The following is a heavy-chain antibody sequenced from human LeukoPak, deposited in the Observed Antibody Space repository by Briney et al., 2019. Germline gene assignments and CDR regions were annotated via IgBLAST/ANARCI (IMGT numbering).Heavy chain of an antibody. V-gene: IGHV3-30*04. Sequence: PGGSLRLSCAASGFTFSSYAMHWVRQAPGKGLEWVAVISYDGSNKYYADSVKGRFTISRDNSKNTLYLQMNRLRAEDTAVYYCARTGCSSTSCYKYYFDYWGQGTLVTVSS. CDR1: GFTFSSYA. J-gene: IGHJ4*02. CDR3: ARTGCSSTSCYKYYFDY. CDR2: ISYDGSNK. D-gene: IGHD2-2*02.